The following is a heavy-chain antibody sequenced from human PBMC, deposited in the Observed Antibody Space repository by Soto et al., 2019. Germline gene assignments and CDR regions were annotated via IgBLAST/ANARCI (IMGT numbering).Heavy chain of an antibody. CDR2: TYYSGST. V-gene: IGHV4-59*01. J-gene: IGHJ5*02. D-gene: IGHD5-18*01. CDR3: ACSVDTGMVLVP. Sequence: ESRSLTWTDSGGVISSYYWIWVRQPPGKGLEWIGYTYYSGSTNYNPYLKSRVTISVDTSKNNFSLKLSSGTDADTAVSDCACSVDTGMVLVPWGQGTLVTVS. CDR1: GGVISSYY.